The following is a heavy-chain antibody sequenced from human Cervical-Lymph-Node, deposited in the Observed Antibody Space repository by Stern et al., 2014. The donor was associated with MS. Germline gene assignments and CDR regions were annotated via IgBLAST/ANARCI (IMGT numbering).Heavy chain of an antibody. D-gene: IGHD1-1*01. J-gene: IGHJ6*02. V-gene: IGHV1-69*01. CDR3: ARDNDDNGMDV. CDR2: IIPIFGTT. CDR1: GDTFINFA. Sequence: QVQLVQSGAEVKKPGSSVTVSCKASGDTFINFAISWVRQAPGQGLEWMGGIIPIFGTTHYAQKFQGRVTITADQSTGTAYMDLSSLRSEDTAVYYCARDNDDNGMDVWGQGTTIIVSS.